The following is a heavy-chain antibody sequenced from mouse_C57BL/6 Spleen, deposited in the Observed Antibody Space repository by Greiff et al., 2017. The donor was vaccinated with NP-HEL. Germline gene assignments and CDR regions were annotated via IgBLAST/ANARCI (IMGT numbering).Heavy chain of an antibody. V-gene: IGHV5-17*01. CDR3: ATYYSNYEGFAY. CDR1: GFTFSDYG. Sequence: EVQLQQSGGGLVKPGGSLKLSCAASGFTFSDYGMHWVRQAPEKGLEWVAYIGSGSSTIYYADTVKGRFTISRDNAKNTLFLQMTSLRSEDTAMYYCATYYSNYEGFAYWGQGTLVTVSA. D-gene: IGHD2-5*01. J-gene: IGHJ3*01. CDR2: IGSGSSTI.